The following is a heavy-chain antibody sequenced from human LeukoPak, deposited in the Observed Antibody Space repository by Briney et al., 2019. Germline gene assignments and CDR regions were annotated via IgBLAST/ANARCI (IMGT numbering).Heavy chain of an antibody. CDR2: IIPIFGTA. CDR1: GGTFSSYA. CDR3: ARTSRYSSGGYPDY. Sequence: VASVKVSCKASGGTFSSYAISRVRQAPGQGLEWMGRIIPIFGTANYAQKCQGTVTITTNESTSTAYMELSSQRSEDTAVYYCARTSRYSSGGYPDYWGQGTLVTVS. J-gene: IGHJ4*02. V-gene: IGHV1-69*05. D-gene: IGHD6-19*01.